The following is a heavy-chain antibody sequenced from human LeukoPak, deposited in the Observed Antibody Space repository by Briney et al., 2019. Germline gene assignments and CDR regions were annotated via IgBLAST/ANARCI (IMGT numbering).Heavy chain of an antibody. CDR2: INPSGGST. Sequence: ASVKVSCKASGYTFTSYYMHWVRQAPGQGLEWMGIINPSGGSTSYAQKFQGRVTMTRDTSTSTVYMELSSLRSEGTAVYYCARDPLAYDFWSGYSAPRYGMDVWGQGTTVTVSS. CDR3: ARDPLAYDFWSGYSAPRYGMDV. J-gene: IGHJ6*02. CDR1: GYTFTSYY. V-gene: IGHV1-46*01. D-gene: IGHD3-3*01.